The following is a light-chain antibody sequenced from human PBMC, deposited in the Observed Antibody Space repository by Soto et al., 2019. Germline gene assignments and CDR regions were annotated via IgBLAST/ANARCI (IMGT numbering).Light chain of an antibody. CDR2: WAS. CDR3: QQYYSTPWT. CDR1: QSLLYSSNNKNY. Sequence: DIVMTQSPDSLAVSLGERATINCKSNQSLLYSSNNKNYLAWYQQKPGQPPKLLIYWASTRESGVPDRFSGSGSGTDFTLTISSLQAEDVAVYYCQQYYSTPWTFGQGTKVDIK. V-gene: IGKV4-1*01. J-gene: IGKJ1*01.